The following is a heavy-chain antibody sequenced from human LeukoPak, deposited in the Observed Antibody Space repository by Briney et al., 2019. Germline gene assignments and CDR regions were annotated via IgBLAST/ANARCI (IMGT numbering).Heavy chain of an antibody. CDR1: GFTFSSYS. CDR3: SPAEDSSGYSVDY. D-gene: IGHD3-22*01. CDR2: ISSTSSTI. V-gene: IGHV3-48*01. Sequence: GGSLRLSCAASGFTFSSYSMNWVRQAPGKGLEWVSYISSTSSTIFYADSVKGRFTISRDNAKNSLYLHMNSLRVEDTAVYYCSPAEDSSGYSVDYWGQGTLVTVSS. J-gene: IGHJ4*02.